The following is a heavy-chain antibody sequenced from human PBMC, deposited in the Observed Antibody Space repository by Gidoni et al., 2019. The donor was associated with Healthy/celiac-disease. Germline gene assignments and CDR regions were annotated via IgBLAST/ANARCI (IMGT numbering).Heavy chain of an antibody. J-gene: IGHJ4*02. V-gene: IGHV2-5*02. D-gene: IGHD3-16*01. CDR2: IYWDDDK. Sequence: QITLKESGPTLVKPTQTLTLTCTFSGFSLSTSGVGVGWIRQPPGKALEWLALIYWDDDKRYSPSLKSRLTITKDTSKNQVVLTMTNMDPVDTATYYCAHRRRGPGSMITFGGALGGLFDYWGQGTLVTVSS. CDR3: AHRRRGPGSMITFGGALGGLFDY. CDR1: GFSLSTSGVG.